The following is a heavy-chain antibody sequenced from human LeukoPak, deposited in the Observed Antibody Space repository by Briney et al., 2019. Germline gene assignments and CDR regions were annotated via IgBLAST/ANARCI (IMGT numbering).Heavy chain of an antibody. V-gene: IGHV3-9*01. Sequence: GGSLRLSCAASGFTFSSYAMHWVRQAPGKGLEWVSGISWNSGSIGYADSVKGRFTISRDNAKNSLYLQMNSLRAEDTALYYCAKTGGPISYGMDVWGQGTTVTVSS. CDR2: ISWNSGSI. CDR1: GFTFSSYA. J-gene: IGHJ6*02. CDR3: AKTGGPISYGMDV. D-gene: IGHD1-14*01.